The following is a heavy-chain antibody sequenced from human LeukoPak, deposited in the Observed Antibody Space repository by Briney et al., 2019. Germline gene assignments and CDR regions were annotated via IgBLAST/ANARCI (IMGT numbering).Heavy chain of an antibody. Sequence: GGSLRLSCAVSGFTFSSYGMHWVRQAPGKGLEWVAVIWYDGSNKYYADSVKGRFTISRDNSKNTLYLQMNSLRAEDTAVYYCARDPNDSRADAFDIWGQGTMVTVSS. V-gene: IGHV3-33*01. CDR1: GFTFSSYG. CDR2: IWYDGSNK. J-gene: IGHJ3*02. D-gene: IGHD3-22*01. CDR3: ARDPNDSRADAFDI.